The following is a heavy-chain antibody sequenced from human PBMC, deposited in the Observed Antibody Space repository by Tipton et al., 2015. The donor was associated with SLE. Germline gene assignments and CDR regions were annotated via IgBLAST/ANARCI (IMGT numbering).Heavy chain of an antibody. D-gene: IGHD3-10*01. J-gene: IGHJ3*02. CDR3: ARELMVVRGLSRRDAFDI. V-gene: IGHV4-34*01. Sequence: TLSLTCTVNGGSLSDYWWSWIRQPPGKGLEWIGEIYHRGTTNFNPSLESRVIISVDRSRNDFSLKLTSVTAADTAVYFCARELMVVRGLSRRDAFDIWGQGAMVTVSS. CDR1: GGSLSDYW. CDR2: IYHRGTT.